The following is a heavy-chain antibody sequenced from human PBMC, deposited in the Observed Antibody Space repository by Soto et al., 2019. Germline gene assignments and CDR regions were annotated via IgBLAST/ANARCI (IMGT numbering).Heavy chain of an antibody. CDR2: ITFNGVTT. V-gene: IGHV3-23*01. CDR3: AKKDRWFDS. J-gene: IGHJ5*01. CDR1: ELTFKNYV. Sequence: GGSLRLSCEAYELTFKNYVMSWVRQAPGKGMEWVSAITFNGVTTYYKDSVKGRFAISRDNSKATLYLQMNSLRAEDTAVYVRAKKDRWFDSWGQGTLLTVSS.